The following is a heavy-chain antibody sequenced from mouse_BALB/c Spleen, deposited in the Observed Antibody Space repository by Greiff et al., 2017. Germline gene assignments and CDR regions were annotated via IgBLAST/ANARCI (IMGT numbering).Heavy chain of an antibody. CDR3: AREDYDYDEGYWYFDV. CDR1: GFSLTSYG. D-gene: IGHD2-4*01. CDR2: IWAGGST. V-gene: IGHV2-9*02. Sequence: VKLMESGPGLVAPSQSLSITCTVSGFSLTSYGVHWVRQPPGKGLEWLGVIWAGGSTNYNSALMSRLSISKDNSKSQVFLKMNSLQTDDTAMYYCAREDYDYDEGYWYFDVWGAGTTVTVSS. J-gene: IGHJ1*01.